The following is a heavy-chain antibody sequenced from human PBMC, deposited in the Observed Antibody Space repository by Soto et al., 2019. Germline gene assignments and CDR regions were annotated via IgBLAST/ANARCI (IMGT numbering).Heavy chain of an antibody. Sequence: QVQLKQSGPGLVKPSQTLSLNCAISGDSVSSNSVAWNWIRQSPSRGLEWLGRTYYRSKWYNDYGVTVKGRITINPDTSKNQFSLKLNSVTHEYTAVYYCASGRFNAFGIWGQGTMVTVSS. V-gene: IGHV6-1*01. CDR3: ASGRFNAFGI. CDR2: TYYRSKWYN. D-gene: IGHD1-26*01. CDR1: GDSVSSNSVA. J-gene: IGHJ3*02.